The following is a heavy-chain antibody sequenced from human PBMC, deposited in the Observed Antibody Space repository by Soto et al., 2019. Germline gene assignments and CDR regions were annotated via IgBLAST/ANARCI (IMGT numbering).Heavy chain of an antibody. CDR3: ASDLVGAAIDY. J-gene: IGHJ4*02. Sequence: PGESLKISCAASGFTFSNYGMHWVRQAPGKGLEWVAIIWHDGNNKYYADSVRGRFIISRDNSKNRLYLQMNSLRAEDTAVYYCASDLVGAAIDYWGQGTLVTVSS. V-gene: IGHV3-33*01. CDR1: GFTFSNYG. D-gene: IGHD1-26*01. CDR2: IWHDGNNK.